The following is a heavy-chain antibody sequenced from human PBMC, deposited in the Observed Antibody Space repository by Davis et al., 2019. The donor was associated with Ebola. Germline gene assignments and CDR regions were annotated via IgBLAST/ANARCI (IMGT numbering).Heavy chain of an antibody. V-gene: IGHV1-69*13. J-gene: IGHJ6*02. Sequence: SVKVSCKASGGTFSSYAISWVRQAPGQGLEWMGGIIPIFGTANYAQKFQGRVTITADESTSTAYMELSSLRSEDTAVYYCARDKGESTTVTSTYYYYYGMDVWGQGTTVTVSS. CDR3: ARDKGESTTVTSTYYYYYGMDV. CDR2: IIPIFGTA. CDR1: GGTFSSYA. D-gene: IGHD4-11*01.